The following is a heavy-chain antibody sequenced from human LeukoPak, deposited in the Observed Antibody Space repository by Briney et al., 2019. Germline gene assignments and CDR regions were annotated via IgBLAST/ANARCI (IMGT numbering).Heavy chain of an antibody. CDR1: GYTFTGYY. CDR3: ARVWYSYGYFDY. Sequence: ASVKVSCKASGYTFTGYYMHWVRQAPGQGLEWMGRINPNSGGTNYAQKFQGRVTMTRDTSISTAYMELSRLRSGDMAVYYCARVWYSYGYFDYWGQGTLVTVSS. J-gene: IGHJ4*02. CDR2: INPNSGGT. D-gene: IGHD5-18*01. V-gene: IGHV1-2*06.